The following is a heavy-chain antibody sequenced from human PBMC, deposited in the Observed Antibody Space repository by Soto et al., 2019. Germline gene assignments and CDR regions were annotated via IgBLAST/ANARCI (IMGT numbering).Heavy chain of an antibody. Sequence: QLQLQESGPGLVKPSETLSLTCTVSGCSISSSSYYWGWIRQPPGRGLEWIGSIYYSGSTYYNPSLTSRVTISVDTSKNQFSLKLSSVTAADTAVYYCARSSFSAVAWYFDFWGRGTLVTVSS. V-gene: IGHV4-39*01. CDR3: ARSSFSAVAWYFDF. D-gene: IGHD6-19*01. J-gene: IGHJ2*01. CDR2: IYYSGST. CDR1: GCSISSSSYY.